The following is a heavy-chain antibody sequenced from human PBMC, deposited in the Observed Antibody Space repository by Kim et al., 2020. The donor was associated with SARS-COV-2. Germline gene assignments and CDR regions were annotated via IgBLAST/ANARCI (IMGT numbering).Heavy chain of an antibody. Sequence: GGSLRLSCVASGFTFSSYPMSWVRQAPGKGLECVSAISGGGGTIYYADSVEGRFTISRDNSKNTLYLQMNSLRAEDTAVYYCAKTTTVTRGYFFDYWGQGTLVTVSS. J-gene: IGHJ4*02. CDR1: GFTFSSYP. CDR2: ISGGGGTI. CDR3: AKTTTVTRGYFFDY. V-gene: IGHV3-23*01. D-gene: IGHD4-17*01.